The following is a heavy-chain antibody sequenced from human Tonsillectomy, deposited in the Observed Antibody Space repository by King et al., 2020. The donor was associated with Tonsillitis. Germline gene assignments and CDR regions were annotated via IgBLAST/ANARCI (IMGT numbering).Heavy chain of an antibody. CDR1: GDSISSGSYY. J-gene: IGHJ4*02. Sequence: VQLQESGPGLVKPSQTLSLTCTVSGDSISSGSYYWSWIRQPAGKELEWIGRIYTRGSTNYTPSLNSRVNISVDTSENQFSLKLSSVTAADTAVYYCARYTYYYGSGSYYPDSWGQGTLVTVSS. D-gene: IGHD3-10*01. CDR2: IYTRGST. V-gene: IGHV4-61*02. CDR3: ARYTYYYGSGSYYPDS.